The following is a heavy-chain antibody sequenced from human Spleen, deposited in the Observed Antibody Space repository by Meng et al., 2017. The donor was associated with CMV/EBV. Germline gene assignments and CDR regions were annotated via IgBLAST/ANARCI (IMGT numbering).Heavy chain of an antibody. CDR3: ARRGYNDWYFDL. CDR1: DGSISSSSYY. J-gene: IGHJ2*01. Sequence: CTVSDGSISSSSYYWGWIRQPPGKGLEWVGNIHYIGTTYYNPSLKSRVTISVDTSKNQFSLKLSSVTAADTAVYYCARRGYNDWYFDLWGRGTLVTVSS. V-gene: IGHV4-39*01. CDR2: IHYIGTT. D-gene: IGHD5-24*01.